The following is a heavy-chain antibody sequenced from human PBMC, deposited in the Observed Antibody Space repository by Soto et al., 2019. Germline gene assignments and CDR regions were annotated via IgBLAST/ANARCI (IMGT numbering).Heavy chain of an antibody. CDR3: ARGPTGRYFDWFIHMDV. CDR1: GGSFSGYY. Sequence: PSETLSLTCAVYGGSFSGYYWSWIRQPPGKGLEWIGEINHIGSTNYNPSLKSRVTISVDTSKNQFSLKLSSVTAADTAVYYCARGPTGRYFDWFIHMDVWGKGTTVTVSS. CDR2: INHIGST. V-gene: IGHV4-34*01. D-gene: IGHD3-9*01. J-gene: IGHJ6*03.